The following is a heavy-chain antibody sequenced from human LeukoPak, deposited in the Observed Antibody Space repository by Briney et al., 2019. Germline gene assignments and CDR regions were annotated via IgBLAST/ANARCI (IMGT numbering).Heavy chain of an antibody. V-gene: IGHV1-2*02. D-gene: IGHD3-10*01. CDR3: ARGRQPENYYGSGSYYFA. J-gene: IGHJ5*02. CDR1: GSTFTGYY. Sequence: GASVKVSCKASGSTFTGYYMHWLRQAPGQGLEWVGWINPNSGGTNYAQKFQGRVTMTRNTSISTAYMELSRLRSDDTAVYYCARGRQPENYYGSGSYYFAWGQGTLVTVSS. CDR2: INPNSGGT.